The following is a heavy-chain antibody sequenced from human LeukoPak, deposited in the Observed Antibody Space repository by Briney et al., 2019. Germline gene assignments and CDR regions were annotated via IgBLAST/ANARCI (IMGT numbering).Heavy chain of an antibody. D-gene: IGHD4-17*01. CDR2: IIPIFGTA. CDR3: ARSFPGTTVTTFDY. V-gene: IGHV1-69*01. J-gene: IGHJ4*02. Sequence: ASVKVSCKASGGTFSSYAISWVRQAPGQGLEWMGGIIPIFGTANYAQKFQGRVTITADESTSTAYMELSSLRSEDTAVYYCARSFPGTTVTTFDYWGQGTLVTVSS. CDR1: GGTFSSYA.